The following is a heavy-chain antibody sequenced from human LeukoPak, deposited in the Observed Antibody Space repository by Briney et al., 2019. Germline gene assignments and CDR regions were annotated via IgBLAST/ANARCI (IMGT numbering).Heavy chain of an antibody. CDR2: ISGSGSTI. V-gene: IGHV3-48*03. CDR3: ARITGSSFDY. J-gene: IGHJ4*02. CDR1: GFTLSTYE. D-gene: IGHD1-20*01. Sequence: GGSLRLSCAASGFTLSTYEMNWVRQAPGKGLEWVSDISGSGSTIHYADSVKGRFTISRDNAKNSLYLQMNSLRAADTAVYYCARITGSSFDYWGQGTLVTVSS.